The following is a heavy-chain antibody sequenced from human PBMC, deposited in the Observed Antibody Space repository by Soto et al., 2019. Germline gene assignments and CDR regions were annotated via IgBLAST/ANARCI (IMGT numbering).Heavy chain of an antibody. CDR3: AREGGDIVVVPAPGVRAFDI. Sequence: QVQLVQSGAEVKKPGASVKVSCKASGYTFTNYDISWVRQAPGQGLEWMGWISAYNGNTNYAQNLQGRVTMTTDTSTSTAYMELRRRRSDDTAVYYCAREGGDIVVVPAPGVRAFDIWGQGTMVTVSS. D-gene: IGHD2-2*01. V-gene: IGHV1-18*01. CDR1: GYTFTNYD. CDR2: ISAYNGNT. J-gene: IGHJ3*02.